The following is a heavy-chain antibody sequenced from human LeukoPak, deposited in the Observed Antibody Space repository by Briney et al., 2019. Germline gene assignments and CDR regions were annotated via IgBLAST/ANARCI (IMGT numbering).Heavy chain of an antibody. Sequence: GGSLRLSCAASGFTFSSYAMTWVRQAPGKGLEWVSSIGGTGAYTYYADSVKGRFTISRDNSKNTLYLQMDSLTAEDTAIYYCAKDRGSRWYLVDNWGQGTLVTVSS. CDR3: AKDRGSRWYLVDN. CDR2: IGGTGAYT. CDR1: GFTFSSYA. J-gene: IGHJ4*02. D-gene: IGHD6-13*01. V-gene: IGHV3-23*01.